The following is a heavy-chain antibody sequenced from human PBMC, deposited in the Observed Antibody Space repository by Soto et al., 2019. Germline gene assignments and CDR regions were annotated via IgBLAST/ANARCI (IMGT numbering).Heavy chain of an antibody. D-gene: IGHD6-19*01. V-gene: IGHV3-30*18. Sequence: VQLVESGGGVVQPGRSLRLSCAASGFTFSDYAMLWVRQAPGKGLEWVAVVSHDGRNTHYADSVKGRFTISRDSSKNTVSLEMTILRAEDTAVYYCAKGGRQWLVTSDFNYWVQGALVTVSS. CDR1: GFTFSDYA. J-gene: IGHJ4*02. CDR3: AKGGRQWLVTSDFNY. CDR2: VSHDGRNT.